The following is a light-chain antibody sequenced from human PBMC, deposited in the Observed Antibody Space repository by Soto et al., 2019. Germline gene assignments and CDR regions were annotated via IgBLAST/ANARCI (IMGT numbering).Light chain of an antibody. CDR2: GAS. Sequence: EIVMTQSPATLSVSPGERATLSCRASQSVSSNFAWYQHKPGQAPRLLIYGASTRATGIPARFSGSGSGTEFTLTISSLQSEDFAVYYCQQYNNWAITFGQGTRLEIK. CDR3: QQYNNWAIT. CDR1: QSVSSN. J-gene: IGKJ5*01. V-gene: IGKV3-15*01.